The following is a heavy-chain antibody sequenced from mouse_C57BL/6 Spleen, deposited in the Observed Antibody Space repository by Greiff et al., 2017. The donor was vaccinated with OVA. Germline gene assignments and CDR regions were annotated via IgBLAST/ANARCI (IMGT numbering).Heavy chain of an antibody. Sequence: EVQLQQSGPELVKPGASVKISCKASGYTFTDYYMNWVKQSHGKSLEWIGDINPNNGGTSYNQKFKGKATLTVDKSSSTAYMELRSPTSEDSAVYYCARYWAYWYFDVWGTGTTVTVSS. CDR1: GYTFTDYY. CDR2: INPNNGGT. CDR3: ARYWAYWYFDV. J-gene: IGHJ1*03. D-gene: IGHD4-1*01. V-gene: IGHV1-26*01.